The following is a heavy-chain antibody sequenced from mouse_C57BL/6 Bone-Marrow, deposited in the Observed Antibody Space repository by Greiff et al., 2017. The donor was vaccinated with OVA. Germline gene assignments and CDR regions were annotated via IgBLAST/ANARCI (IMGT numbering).Heavy chain of an antibody. CDR3: AGYGNYLAWFAY. J-gene: IGHJ3*01. D-gene: IGHD2-1*01. Sequence: EVQLQQSGPGLVKPSQSLSLTCSVTGYSITSGYYWNWIRQFPGNKLEWMGYISYDGSNNYNPSLKNRISITRDTSKNQFFLKLNSVTTEDTATYYCAGYGNYLAWFAYWGQGTLVTVSA. CDR1: GYSITSGYY. CDR2: ISYDGSN. V-gene: IGHV3-6*01.